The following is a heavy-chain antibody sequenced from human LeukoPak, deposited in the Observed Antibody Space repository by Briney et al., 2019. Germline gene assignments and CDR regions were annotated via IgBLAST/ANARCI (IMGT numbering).Heavy chain of an antibody. CDR1: GFTFSSYA. D-gene: IGHD5-12*01. CDR3: AKGSGYDLDY. CDR2: ISGSGGST. Sequence: GGSLRLSCAASGFTFSSYAISWVRQAPGKGLEWVSAISGSGGSTYYADSVKGRFTISRDNSKNTLYLQMNSLRDEDTAVYYCAKGSGYDLDYWGQGTLVTVSS. V-gene: IGHV3-23*01. J-gene: IGHJ4*02.